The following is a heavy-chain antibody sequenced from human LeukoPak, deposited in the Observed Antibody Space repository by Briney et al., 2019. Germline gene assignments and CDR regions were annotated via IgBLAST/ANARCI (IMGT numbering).Heavy chain of an antibody. J-gene: IGHJ4*02. CDR1: GGSISSYY. Sequence: PSETLSLTCTVSGGSISSYYWNWIRQPPGKGLEWIGYIYYSGSTNYNPSLKSRVTISVDTSKTQFSLKLSSVTAADTAVYYCARLQQWLVRGGSDYWGQGTLVTVSS. CDR2: IYYSGST. D-gene: IGHD6-19*01. V-gene: IGHV4-59*01. CDR3: ARLQQWLVRGGSDY.